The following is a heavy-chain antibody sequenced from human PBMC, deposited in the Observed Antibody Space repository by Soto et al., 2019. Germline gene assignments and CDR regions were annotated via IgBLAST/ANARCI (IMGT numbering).Heavy chain of an antibody. J-gene: IGHJ6*02. Sequence: ASVKVSCKASGYTVTGYYMHWVRQAPGQVLGWMGWVNPNSGGTNYAQKFQGRVTMTRDTSISTAYMELSRLRSDDTAVYYCAREIIVVVPAAIQEQGMDVWGQGTTVTVSS. CDR3: AREIIVVVPAAIQEQGMDV. CDR1: GYTVTGYY. D-gene: IGHD2-2*02. V-gene: IGHV1-2*02. CDR2: VNPNSGGT.